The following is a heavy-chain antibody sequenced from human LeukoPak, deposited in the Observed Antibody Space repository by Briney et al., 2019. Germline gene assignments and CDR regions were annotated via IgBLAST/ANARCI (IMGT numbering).Heavy chain of an antibody. V-gene: IGHV3-23*01. Sequence: GGSLRLSCPPSGFTFDNFAMTWVRQAPGKGLEWVSEITGSGGSTYYADSVKGRFTISRDNSKNTLYLQMNSLRADDTAIYYCARELFDFDYWGQGTLVTVSS. D-gene: IGHD3-10*01. CDR1: GFTFDNFA. CDR3: ARELFDFDY. CDR2: ITGSGGST. J-gene: IGHJ4*02.